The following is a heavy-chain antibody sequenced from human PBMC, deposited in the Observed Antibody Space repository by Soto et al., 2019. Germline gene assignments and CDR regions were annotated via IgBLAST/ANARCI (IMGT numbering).Heavy chain of an antibody. D-gene: IGHD2-15*01. CDR3: ARRGGHYCSGGSCYSVDAFDI. J-gene: IGHJ3*02. CDR1: GFTVSSNY. V-gene: IGHV3-53*04. Sequence: GGSLRLSCAASGFTVSSNYMSWVRQAPGKGLEWVSVIYSGGSTYYADSVKGRFTISRHNSKNTLYLQMNSLRAEDTAVYYCARRGGHYCSGGSCYSVDAFDIWGQGTMVTVSS. CDR2: IYSGGST.